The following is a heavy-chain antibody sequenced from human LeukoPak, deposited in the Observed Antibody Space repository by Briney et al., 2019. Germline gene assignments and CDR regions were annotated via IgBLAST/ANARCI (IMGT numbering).Heavy chain of an antibody. CDR3: ARSQLRYSLHCLDP. D-gene: IGHD5-18*01. Sequence: GGSLRLSCAASGFTFSDYYMTWIRQAPGKGLEWVSYISPRDTTIYYADSVKGRFTISRDDAKNSLYLQMNSLRAEDTAVYYCARSQLRYSLHCLDPWGQGTLVTVSS. J-gene: IGHJ5*02. V-gene: IGHV3-11*01. CDR1: GFTFSDYY. CDR2: ISPRDTTI.